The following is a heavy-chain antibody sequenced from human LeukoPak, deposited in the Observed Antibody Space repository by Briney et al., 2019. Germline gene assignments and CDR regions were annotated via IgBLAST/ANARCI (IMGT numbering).Heavy chain of an antibody. CDR1: GVSSSSSSYY. V-gene: IGHV4-39*01. CDR3: ARQNPYTTSSFFYYMDV. Sequence: SQTLSLTCTVSGVSSSSSSYYWGWIRQPPGKRLEWIGSIYYTGSIYYNPSLKSRITMSEDKSKNQFSLKLSSVTAADTAVYYCARQNPYTTSSFFYYMDVWGKGTTVTVSS. J-gene: IGHJ6*03. D-gene: IGHD2-2*02. CDR2: IYYTGSI.